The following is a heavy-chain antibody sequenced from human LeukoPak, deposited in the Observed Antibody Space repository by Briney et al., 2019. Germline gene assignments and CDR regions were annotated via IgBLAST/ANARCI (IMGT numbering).Heavy chain of an antibody. CDR3: ARDPLLGYCSSTSCSNWFDP. CDR1: GYTFTSYG. V-gene: IGHV1-18*01. CDR2: ISAYNGNT. D-gene: IGHD2-2*01. J-gene: IGHJ5*02. Sequence: GASVNVSCKASGYTFTSYGISWVRQATGQGLERMGWISAYNGNTNYAQKLQGRVTMTTDTSTSTAYMELRSLRSDDTAVYYCARDPLLGYCSSTSCSNWFDPWGQGTLVTVSS.